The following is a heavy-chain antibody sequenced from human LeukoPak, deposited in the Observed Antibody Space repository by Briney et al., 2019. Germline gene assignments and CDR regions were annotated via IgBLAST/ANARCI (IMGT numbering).Heavy chain of an antibody. Sequence: PGGSLRLSCAASGFTFSSHGMHWVRQAPGKGLEWVAVISYDGSNKYYADSVKGRFTISRDNSKNTLYLQMNSLRAEDTAVYYCARDSGYVDYWGQGTLVTVSS. CDR2: ISYDGSNK. CDR1: GFTFSSHG. J-gene: IGHJ4*02. CDR3: ARDSGYVDY. V-gene: IGHV3-30*03. D-gene: IGHD3-22*01.